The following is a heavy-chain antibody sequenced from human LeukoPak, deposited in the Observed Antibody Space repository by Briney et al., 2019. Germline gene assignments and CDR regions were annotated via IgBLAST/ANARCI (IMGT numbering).Heavy chain of an antibody. CDR2: IYPGDSDT. CDR3: ARPVVASYLLFDY. V-gene: IGHV5-51*01. CDR1: GYSFTSYW. D-gene: IGHD1-26*01. Sequence: GESPKISCKGSGYSFTSYWIGWVRQMPGKGLEWMGIIYPGDSDTRYSPSFQGQVTISADKSISTAYLQWSSLKASDTAMYYCARPVVASYLLFDYWGQGTLVTVSS. J-gene: IGHJ4*02.